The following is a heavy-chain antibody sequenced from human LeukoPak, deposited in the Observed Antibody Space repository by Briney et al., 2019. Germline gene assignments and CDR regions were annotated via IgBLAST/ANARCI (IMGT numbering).Heavy chain of an antibody. CDR2: IYAGDSDT. J-gene: IGHJ6*02. Sequence: GESLKISCKGSGYIFTSYWIGWVRQMPGKGREWMGIIYAGDSDTRYSPSFQGQVTISVDKSISTAYLQWSSLQASDTAMYYCARAIGTSQFYFYYGMDVWGQGTTVTVSS. CDR3: ARAIGTSQFYFYYGMDV. CDR1: GYIFTSYW. D-gene: IGHD2-2*01. V-gene: IGHV5-51*01.